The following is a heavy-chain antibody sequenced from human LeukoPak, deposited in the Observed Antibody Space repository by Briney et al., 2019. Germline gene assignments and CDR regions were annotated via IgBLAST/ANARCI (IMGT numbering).Heavy chain of an antibody. CDR2: INHSGST. V-gene: IGHV4-34*01. J-gene: IGHJ4*02. D-gene: IGHD3-10*01. Sequence: KSSETLSLTCAVYGGSFSGYYWSWIRQPPGKGLEWIGEINHSGSTNYNPSLKSRVTISVDTSKNQFSLKLSSVTAADTAVYYCARRLHGSGSPGCFDYWGQGTLVTVSS. CDR1: GGSFSGYY. CDR3: ARRLHGSGSPGCFDY.